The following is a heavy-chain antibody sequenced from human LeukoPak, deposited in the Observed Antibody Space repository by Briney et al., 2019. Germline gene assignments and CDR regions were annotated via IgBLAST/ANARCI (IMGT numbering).Heavy chain of an antibody. CDR3: AKDAMDIVATFEAYFDY. V-gene: IGHV3-30*02. CDR2: IRYDGSNK. CDR1: GFTFSNAW. D-gene: IGHD5-12*01. Sequence: PGGSLRLSCAASGFTFSNAWMSWVRQAPGKGLEWVAFIRYDGSNKYYADSVKGRFTISRDNSKNTLYLQMNSLRAEDTAVFYCAKDAMDIVATFEAYFDYWGQGTLVTVSS. J-gene: IGHJ4*02.